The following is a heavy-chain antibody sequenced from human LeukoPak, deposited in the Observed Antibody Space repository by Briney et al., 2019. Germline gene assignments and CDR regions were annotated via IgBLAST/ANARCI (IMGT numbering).Heavy chain of an antibody. CDR1: GGSFSGYY. J-gene: IGHJ4*02. CDR3: ASDDSSGYTDY. V-gene: IGHV4-34*01. Sequence: PSETLSLTCAVYGGSFSGYYWSWIRQPPGKGLEWIGEINHSGSTNYNPSLKSRVTISVDTSKNQFSLKLSSVTAADTAVYYCASDDSSGYTDYWGQGTLVTVSS. D-gene: IGHD3-22*01. CDR2: INHSGST.